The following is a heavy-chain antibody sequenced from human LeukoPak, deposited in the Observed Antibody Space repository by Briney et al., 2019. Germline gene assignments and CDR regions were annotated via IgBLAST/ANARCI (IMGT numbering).Heavy chain of an antibody. CDR2: ISISSSHI. J-gene: IGHJ6*03. Sequence: GGSLRLSCAASGFTFSSYSMHWVRQAPGKGLEWVSSISISSSHIYYADSVKGRFTISRDNAKNSLYLQMNSLRAEDTAVYYCVRDQYSYGYMDVWGKGTTVTVSS. CDR3: VRDQYSYGYMDV. D-gene: IGHD5-18*01. V-gene: IGHV3-21*01. CDR1: GFTFSSYS.